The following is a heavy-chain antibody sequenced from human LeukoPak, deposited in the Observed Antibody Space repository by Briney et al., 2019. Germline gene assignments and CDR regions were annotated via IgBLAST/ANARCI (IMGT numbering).Heavy chain of an antibody. V-gene: IGHV3-23*01. CDR2: ISGSGGNT. CDR3: ARVTAAGRDLAFDY. D-gene: IGHD6-13*01. CDR1: GFTFSSYA. J-gene: IGHJ4*02. Sequence: GGSLRLSCAASGFTFSSYAMSWVRQAPGKGLEWVSVISGSGGNTYYADSVKGRFTISRDNSKNTLYLQMNSLRAEDTAVYYCARVTAAGRDLAFDYWGQGTLVTVSS.